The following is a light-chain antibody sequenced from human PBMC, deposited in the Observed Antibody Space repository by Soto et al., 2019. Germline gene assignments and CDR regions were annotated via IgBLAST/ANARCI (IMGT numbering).Light chain of an antibody. V-gene: IGLV1-51*01. CDR3: GTWDSSMRAL. J-gene: IGLJ2*01. CDR2: DND. Sequence: QSVLTQPPSVSGAPGQRVTISCTGSSSNIGAGYAVHWYQQLPGKAPKLLIYDNDKRPLGIPDRFSGSKSGTSATLGITGLQTGDEADYYCGTWDSSMRALFGGGTKLTVL. CDR1: SSNIGAGY.